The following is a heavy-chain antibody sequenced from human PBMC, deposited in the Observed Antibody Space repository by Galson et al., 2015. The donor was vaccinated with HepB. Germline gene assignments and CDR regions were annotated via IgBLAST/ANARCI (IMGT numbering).Heavy chain of an antibody. V-gene: IGHV1-18*01. J-gene: IGHJ5*02. CDR3: ARGALVAVVGANLNNWFDP. CDR2: ISAYNRRT. Sequence: SVKVSCKASGYTFSTYSITWVRQAPGQGLEWMGWISAYNRRTNYAQKFQGRVTMTSDSSTNTAYMELRRLRSDDTAVYYCARGALVAVVGANLNNWFDPWGQGTLVTVSS. D-gene: IGHD2-15*01. CDR1: GYTFSTYS.